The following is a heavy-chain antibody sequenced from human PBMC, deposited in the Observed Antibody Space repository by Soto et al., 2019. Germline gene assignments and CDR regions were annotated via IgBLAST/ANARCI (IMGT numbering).Heavy chain of an antibody. D-gene: IGHD3-22*01. CDR1: GGSISSGDYY. CDR3: ARALDYYDSSGYLIYYFDY. V-gene: IGHV4-30-4*01. J-gene: IGHJ4*02. Sequence: PSETLSLTCTVSGGSISSGDYYWGWIRQPPGKGLEWIGYIYYSGSTYYNPSLKSRVTISVDTSKNQFSLKLSSVTAADTAVYYCARALDYYDSSGYLIYYFDYWGQGTLVTVSS. CDR2: IYYSGST.